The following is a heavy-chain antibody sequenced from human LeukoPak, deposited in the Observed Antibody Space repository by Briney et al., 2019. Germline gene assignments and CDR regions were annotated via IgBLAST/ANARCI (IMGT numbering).Heavy chain of an antibody. CDR3: ARSSRGYSYGYPLGFDY. J-gene: IGHJ4*02. CDR1: GFSLSTSGMR. CDR2: IDWDDDK. Sequence: VSGPALVKPTQTLTLTCTFSGFSLSTSGMRVSWIRQPPGKALEWLARIDWDDDKSYSTSLKTRLTISKDTSKNQVVLTMTNMDPVDTATYYCARSSRGYSYGYPLGFDYWGQGTLVTVSS. V-gene: IGHV2-70*04. D-gene: IGHD5-18*01.